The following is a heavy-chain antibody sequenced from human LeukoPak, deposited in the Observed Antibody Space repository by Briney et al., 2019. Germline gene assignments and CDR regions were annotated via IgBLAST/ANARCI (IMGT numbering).Heavy chain of an antibody. V-gene: IGHV3-30*04. CDR3: AYGMDV. Sequence: GRSLRLSCAASGFTFSSYAMHWVRQAPGKGLEWVAVISYDGSNKYYADSVKGRFTISRDNSKNTLYLQMNSLRAEDTAVYYCAYGMDVWGQGTTVTVSS. CDR2: ISYDGSNK. CDR1: GFTFSSYA. J-gene: IGHJ6*02.